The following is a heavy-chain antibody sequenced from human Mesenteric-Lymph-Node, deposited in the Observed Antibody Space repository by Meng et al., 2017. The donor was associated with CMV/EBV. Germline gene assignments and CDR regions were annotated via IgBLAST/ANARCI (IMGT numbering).Heavy chain of an antibody. Sequence: GGSLRLSCAASGFTFDNYAMQWVRQAPGKGPEWVSGITWNNGNIDYADSVRGRFIISRDNAKNSLYLQMNSLRAEDTALYYCVKNNFRDEYQLLDAFDIWGQGTMVTVSS. D-gene: IGHD2-2*01. CDR1: GFTFDNYA. J-gene: IGHJ3*02. CDR2: ITWNNGNI. CDR3: VKNNFRDEYQLLDAFDI. V-gene: IGHV3-9*01.